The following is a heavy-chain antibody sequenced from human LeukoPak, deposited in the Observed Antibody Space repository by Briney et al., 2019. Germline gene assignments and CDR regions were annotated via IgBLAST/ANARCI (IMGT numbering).Heavy chain of an antibody. CDR1: GGSISSGGYS. J-gene: IGHJ3*02. CDR3: ASTRRHQGDAFDI. V-gene: IGHV4-30-2*01. Sequence: PSQTLSLTCAVSGGSISSGGYSWSWIRQPPGKGLEWIGYIYHSGSTYYNPSLKSRVTISVDRSKNQFSLKLSSVTAADTAVYYCASTRRHQGDAFDIWGQGTMVTVSS. D-gene: IGHD2-2*01. CDR2: IYHSGST.